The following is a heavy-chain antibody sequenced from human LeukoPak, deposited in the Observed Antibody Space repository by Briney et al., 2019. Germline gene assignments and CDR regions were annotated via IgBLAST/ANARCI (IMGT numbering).Heavy chain of an antibody. Sequence: PSDTLSLTCTVSGGSISSYYWSWIRQPAGKGLEWIGRTYTSGSINYNPSLKSRVTMSVDMSKNQFSLKLSSVTAADTAVYYCVRGGYYYGPSDWGQGTLVTVSS. D-gene: IGHD3-10*01. J-gene: IGHJ4*02. CDR2: TYTSGSI. V-gene: IGHV4-4*07. CDR1: GGSISSYY. CDR3: VRGGYYYGPSD.